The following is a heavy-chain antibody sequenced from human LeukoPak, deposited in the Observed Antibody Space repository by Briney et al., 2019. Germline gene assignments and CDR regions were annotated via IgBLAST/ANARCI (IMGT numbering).Heavy chain of an antibody. CDR1: GYNFRNYG. CDR2: ITAGNGNT. D-gene: IGHD5-18*01. V-gene: IGHV1-18*01. J-gene: IGHJ3*02. Sequence: ASVKVSCKASGYNFRNYGIGWVRQPPRQGLELMGWITAGNGNTNYAQKVQGRVTMTTDTSTSTAYMELRSLRSDDTAVYFCARGSARGYSYGYNAFDIWGQGTMVTVSS. CDR3: ARGSARGYSYGYNAFDI.